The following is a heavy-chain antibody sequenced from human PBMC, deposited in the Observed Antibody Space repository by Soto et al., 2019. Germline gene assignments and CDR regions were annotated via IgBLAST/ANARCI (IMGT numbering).Heavy chain of an antibody. CDR1: EGTFSSYT. V-gene: IGHV1-69*02. CDR2: IIPILGIA. CDR3: ARGLQQQPLLY. D-gene: IGHD6-13*01. J-gene: IGHJ4*02. Sequence: GASVKVSCKASEGTFSSYTISWVRQAPGQRLEWMGRIIPILGIANYAQKFQGRVTITADKSTSTAYMELSSLRSEDTAVYYCARGLQQQPLLYWGQGTLVTVSS.